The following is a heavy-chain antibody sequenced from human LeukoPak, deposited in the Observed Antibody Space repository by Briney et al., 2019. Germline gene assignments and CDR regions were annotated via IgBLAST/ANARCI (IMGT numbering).Heavy chain of an antibody. J-gene: IGHJ4*02. CDR2: TYYSGST. V-gene: IGHV4-59*01. D-gene: IGHD6-19*01. Sequence: SETLSLTCTVSGGSISSYYWSWIRQPPGKGLEWIGYTYYSGSTNYNPSLKSRVTISVDTSKNQFSLKLSSVTAADTAVYYCARHGRVAGGGPFDYWGQGTLVTVSS. CDR3: ARHGRVAGGGPFDY. CDR1: GGSISSYY.